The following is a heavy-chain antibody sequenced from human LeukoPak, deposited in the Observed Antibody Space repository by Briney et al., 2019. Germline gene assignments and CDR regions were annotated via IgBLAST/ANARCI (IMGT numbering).Heavy chain of an antibody. Sequence: SETLSLTCSVSTGSMNSYYWSWIRQPPGKGLEWISYISYSGSTNYNPSLKSRVTMSVDTSKNQFSLKLSSVTAADTAVYYCARGDYDLFTGDPTPLFQHWGQGTQVTVSS. D-gene: IGHD3-9*01. V-gene: IGHV4-59*01. CDR2: ISYSGST. CDR3: ARGDYDLFTGDPTPLFQH. CDR1: TGSMNSYY. J-gene: IGHJ1*01.